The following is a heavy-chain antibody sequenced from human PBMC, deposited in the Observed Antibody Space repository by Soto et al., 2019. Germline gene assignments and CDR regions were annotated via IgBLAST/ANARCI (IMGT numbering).Heavy chain of an antibody. CDR1: GESISSSSYY. Sequence: PSETLSVTCIVSGESISSSSYYWGWIRQPPGKGLEWIGSIYHSGRTYYNPSLKSRVSISIDTSKNQFSLKLSSVTAADTALYYCARQRTTVVPGWFDPWGQGTLVTVSS. J-gene: IGHJ5*02. CDR2: IYHSGRT. D-gene: IGHD4-17*01. V-gene: IGHV4-39*01. CDR3: ARQRTTVVPGWFDP.